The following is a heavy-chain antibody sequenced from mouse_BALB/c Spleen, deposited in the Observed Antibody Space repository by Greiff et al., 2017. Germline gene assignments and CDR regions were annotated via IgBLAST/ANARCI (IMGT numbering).Heavy chain of an antibody. Sequence: VQLVESGPGLVAPSQSLSITCTVSGFSLTSYGVHWVRQPPGKGLEWLGVIWAGGSTNYNSALMSRLSISKDNSKSQVFLKMNSLQTDDTAMYYCARDPPYYGYYAMDYWGQGTSVTVSS. J-gene: IGHJ4*01. CDR3: ARDPPYYGYYAMDY. D-gene: IGHD1-2*01. CDR1: GFSLTSYG. V-gene: IGHV2-9*02. CDR2: IWAGGST.